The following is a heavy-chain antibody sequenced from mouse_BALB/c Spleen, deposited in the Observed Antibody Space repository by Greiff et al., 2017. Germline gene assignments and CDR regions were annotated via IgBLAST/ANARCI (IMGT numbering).Heavy chain of an antibody. Sequence: EVQRVESGGGLVQPGGSLRLSCATSGFTFTDYYMSWVRQPPGKALEWLGFIRNKANGYTTEYSASVKGRFTISRDNSQSILYLQMNTLRAEDSATYYCARDAGYYGSSYAMDYWGQGTSVTVSS. D-gene: IGHD1-1*01. V-gene: IGHV7-3*02. J-gene: IGHJ4*01. CDR3: ARDAGYYGSSYAMDY. CDR1: GFTFTDYY. CDR2: IRNKANGYTT.